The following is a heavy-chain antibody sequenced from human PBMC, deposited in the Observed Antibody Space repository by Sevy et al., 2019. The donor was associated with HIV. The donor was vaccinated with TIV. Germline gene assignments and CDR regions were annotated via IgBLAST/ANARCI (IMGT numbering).Heavy chain of an antibody. CDR1: VFTFSSYG. CDR3: ARDHGIYDFWSGYFDY. Sequence: GGSLRLSCAASVFTFSSYGMHWVRQAPGKGLEWVAVIWYDGSNKYYADSVKGRFTISRDNSKNTLYLQMNSLRAEDTAVYYCARDHGIYDFWSGYFDYWGQGTLVTVSS. D-gene: IGHD3-3*01. CDR2: IWYDGSNK. J-gene: IGHJ4*02. V-gene: IGHV3-33*01.